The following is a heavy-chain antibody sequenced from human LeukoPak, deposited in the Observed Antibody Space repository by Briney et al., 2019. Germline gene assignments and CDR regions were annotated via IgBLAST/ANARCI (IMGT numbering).Heavy chain of an antibody. V-gene: IGHV3-7*01. CDR3: ARDIYGSGSYYNSPAVDY. Sequence: GGSLRLSCAASGFTFSSYWMSWARQAPGKGLEWVANIKQHGSEKFFVDSVKGRFTISRDNAKNSLYLQMNSLRAEDTAVYYCARDIYGSGSYYNSPAVDYWGQGTLVTVSS. CDR2: IKQHGSEK. J-gene: IGHJ4*02. CDR1: GFTFSSYW. D-gene: IGHD3-10*01.